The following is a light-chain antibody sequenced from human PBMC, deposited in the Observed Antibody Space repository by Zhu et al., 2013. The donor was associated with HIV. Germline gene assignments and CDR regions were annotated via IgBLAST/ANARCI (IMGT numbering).Light chain of an antibody. CDR1: QGIRTD. J-gene: IGKJ1*01. V-gene: IGKV1-6*01. CDR2: GAS. CDR3: LQDYNYPPT. Sequence: AIQMTQSPSSLSASVGDRVTITCRASQGIRTDLGWYQQKPGKAPKLLIFGASALQSGVPSRFIGSGTGTEFTLTIISLQPEDFATYFCLQDYNYPPTFGQGTKV.